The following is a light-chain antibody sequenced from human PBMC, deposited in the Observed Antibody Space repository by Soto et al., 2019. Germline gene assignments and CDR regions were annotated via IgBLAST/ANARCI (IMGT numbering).Light chain of an antibody. CDR1: SSDVGAYDL. CDR2: ENI. CDR3: CSYAGNRIFI. V-gene: IGLV2-23*01. Sequence: QSALTQPACVSGSPGQSITVSCIGTSSDVGAYDLVSWYQQHPGSAPRLIIYENIRRPSGIPSRFSGSKSGNTASLTISGLRAEDEANYHCCSYAGNRIFIFGGGTKLTVL. J-gene: IGLJ2*01.